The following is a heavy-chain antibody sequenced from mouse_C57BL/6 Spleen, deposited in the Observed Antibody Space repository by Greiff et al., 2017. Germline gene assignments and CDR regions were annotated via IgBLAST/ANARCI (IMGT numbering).Heavy chain of an antibody. Sequence: QVQLQQSGAELVKPGASVKISCKASGYAFSSYWMNWVKQRPGKGLEWIGQIYPGDGDTNYNGKFKGKATLTADKSSSTAYMQLSSLTSEDSAVYFCARRANWDRYFDVWGTGTTVTVSS. D-gene: IGHD4-1*01. CDR3: ARRANWDRYFDV. V-gene: IGHV1-80*01. J-gene: IGHJ1*03. CDR1: GYAFSSYW. CDR2: IYPGDGDT.